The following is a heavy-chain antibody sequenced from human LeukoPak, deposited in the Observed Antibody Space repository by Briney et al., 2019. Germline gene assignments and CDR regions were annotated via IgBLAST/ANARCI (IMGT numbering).Heavy chain of an antibody. V-gene: IGHV1-2*02. D-gene: IGHD6-19*01. CDR1: GYTFTGYY. Sequence: ASVKVPCKASGYTFTGYYMHWVRQAPGQGLEWMGWINPNSGGTNYAQKFQGRVTMTRDTSISTAYMELSRLRSDDTAVYYCARVLGIAVPFTGGYWGQGTLVTVSS. CDR2: INPNSGGT. J-gene: IGHJ4*02. CDR3: ARVLGIAVPFTGGY.